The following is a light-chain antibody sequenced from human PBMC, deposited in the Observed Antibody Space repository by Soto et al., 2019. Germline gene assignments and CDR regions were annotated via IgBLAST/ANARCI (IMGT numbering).Light chain of an antibody. Sequence: QSALTQPPSASGSPGQSATISCTGTSSDVGAYNYVSWYQQHPGKVPKLVIYEVTKRPSGVPDRFSGSKSGNTASLTVSGLQAEDEADYYCTSYTGNNSVLFGGGTKLTVL. J-gene: IGLJ2*01. CDR1: SSDVGAYNY. V-gene: IGLV2-8*01. CDR3: TSYTGNNSVL. CDR2: EVT.